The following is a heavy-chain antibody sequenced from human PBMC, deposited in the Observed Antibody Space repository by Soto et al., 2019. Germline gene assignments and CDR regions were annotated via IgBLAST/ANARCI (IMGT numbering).Heavy chain of an antibody. V-gene: IGHV4-31*03. Sequence: TSETLSLTCTVPGGSISSGAYYWHWIRQHPGKGLDWIGFINYIGRTSYNSSLMSRVTISLDTSKSQFSLKLSSVTAADTAVYYCARAAFCGRDCYYFFDYWGQGILVTVSS. D-gene: IGHD2-21*02. CDR2: INYIGRT. J-gene: IGHJ4*02. CDR3: ARAAFCGRDCYYFFDY. CDR1: GGSISSGAYY.